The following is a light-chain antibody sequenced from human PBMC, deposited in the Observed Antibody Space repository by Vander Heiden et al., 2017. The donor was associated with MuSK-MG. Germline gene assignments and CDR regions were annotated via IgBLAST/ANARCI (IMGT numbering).Light chain of an antibody. CDR3: QQYNSWPLT. CDR1: QSVSSN. J-gene: IGKJ3*01. Sequence: ETVMTQSPATLSVSPGERATLSCRASQSVSSNLAWFQQKPGQAPRFLIYGASTRATGIPARFSGSGSGTEFTLTISSLQSEDFAVYYCQQYNSWPLTFGPGTKVDIK. V-gene: IGKV3-15*01. CDR2: GAS.